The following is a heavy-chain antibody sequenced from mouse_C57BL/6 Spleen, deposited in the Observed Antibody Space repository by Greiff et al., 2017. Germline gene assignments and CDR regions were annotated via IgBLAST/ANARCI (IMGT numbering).Heavy chain of an antibody. CDR3: AIRLRAIAY. Sequence: QVQLQQPGAELVMPGASVKLSCKASGYTFTSYWMHWVKQRPGQGLEWIGEIDPSDSYTNYNQKFKGKSTLTVDKSSSTAYMQLSSLTSEDSAVYYCAIRLRAIAYWGKGTLVTVSA. D-gene: IGHD2-12*01. CDR2: IDPSDSYT. J-gene: IGHJ3*01. V-gene: IGHV1-69*01. CDR1: GYTFTSYW.